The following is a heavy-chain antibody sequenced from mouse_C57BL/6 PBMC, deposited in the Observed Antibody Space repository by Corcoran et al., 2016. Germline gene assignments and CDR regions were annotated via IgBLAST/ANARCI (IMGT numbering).Heavy chain of an antibody. CDR2: INPNNGGT. Sequence: EVQLQQSGPELVKPGASVKISCKASGYTFTDYYMNWVKQSHGKSLEWIGDINPNNGGTSYNQKFKGKATLTVDKSSSTAYMELRSLTSEDSAVYYCATGYDGSYVGWYFDVWGTGTTVTVSS. J-gene: IGHJ1*03. CDR3: ATGYDGSYVGWYFDV. D-gene: IGHD1-1*02. V-gene: IGHV1-26*01. CDR1: GYTFTDYY.